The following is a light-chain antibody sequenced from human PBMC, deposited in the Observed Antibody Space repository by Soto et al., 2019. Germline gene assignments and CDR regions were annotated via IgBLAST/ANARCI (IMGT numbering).Light chain of an antibody. Sequence: QSALTQPPSASGSPGQSVTISCTGTSSDVGGYNYVSWYQQHPGKAPKLMIYQVSQRPSGVTDRFSGSKSGNTASLTVSGLQAEDEADYYCSSYAGSDSVLFGGGTKLTVL. J-gene: IGLJ2*01. CDR2: QVS. CDR1: SSDVGGYNY. CDR3: SSYAGSDSVL. V-gene: IGLV2-8*01.